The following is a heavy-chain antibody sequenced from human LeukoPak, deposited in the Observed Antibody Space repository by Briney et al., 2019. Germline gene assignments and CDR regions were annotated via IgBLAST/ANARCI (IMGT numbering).Heavy chain of an antibody. Sequence: ASVKVSCKASGYTFTSYGISWVRQAPGQGLEWMGWISAYNSNTNYAQKLQGRVTMTTDTSTSTAYMELRSLRSDDTAVYYCARDSGTTLSPMQNDYWGQGTLVTVSS. D-gene: IGHD1-7*01. CDR3: ARDSGTTLSPMQNDY. V-gene: IGHV1-18*01. CDR1: GYTFTSYG. CDR2: ISAYNSNT. J-gene: IGHJ4*02.